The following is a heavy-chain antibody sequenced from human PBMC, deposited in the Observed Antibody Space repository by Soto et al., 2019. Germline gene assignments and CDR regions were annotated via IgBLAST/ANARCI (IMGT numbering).Heavy chain of an antibody. V-gene: IGHV4-39*01. CDR2: FYRDGST. D-gene: IGHD5-18*01. CDR1: VDSVTRNHFF. J-gene: IGHJ5*01. CDR3: GKMLTGIAGHSEFDS. Sequence: PSETLSLTCTVSVDSVTRNHFFWGWIRRPPGRGLEWIASFYRDGSTYTRPSLTSRLSMSLDTSKNQFSLKLTSVTAADTAVYFCGKMLTGIAGHSEFDSWGQGTLVTVSS.